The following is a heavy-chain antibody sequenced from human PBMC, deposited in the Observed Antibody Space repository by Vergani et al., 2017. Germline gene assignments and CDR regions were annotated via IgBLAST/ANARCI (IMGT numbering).Heavy chain of an antibody. D-gene: IGHD2-2*01. CDR2: ISYDGSNK. CDR1: GFTFSSYA. CDR3: ARDGGHCSSTSCQYGYYYYMDV. Sequence: VQLLESGGGLVQPGGSLRLSCAASGFTFSSYAMHWVRQAPGKGLEWVAVISYDGSNKYYADSVKGRFTISRDNSKNTLYLQMNSLRAEDTAVYYCARDGGHCSSTSCQYGYYYYMDVWGKGTTVTVSS. V-gene: IGHV3-30-3*01. J-gene: IGHJ6*03.